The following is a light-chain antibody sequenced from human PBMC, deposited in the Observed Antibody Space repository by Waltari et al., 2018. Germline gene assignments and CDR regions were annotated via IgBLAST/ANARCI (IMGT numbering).Light chain of an antibody. CDR3: ASWDDRLGGVL. V-gene: IGLV1-47*01. CDR2: RNT. Sequence: QSVLTQPPSASGTPGQKVTMSCSGGRSDIGNNYVYWYQQLPGTTPKLLIYRNTRRPSGVPDRIAASKSGTSASLAISGLRSEDEAIYYCASWDDRLGGVLFGGGTKLTVL. J-gene: IGLJ2*01. CDR1: RSDIGNNY.